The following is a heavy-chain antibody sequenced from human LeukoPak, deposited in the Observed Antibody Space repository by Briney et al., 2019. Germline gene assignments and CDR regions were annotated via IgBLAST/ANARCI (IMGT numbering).Heavy chain of an antibody. V-gene: IGHV3-23*01. CDR2: ISGSGGST. D-gene: IGHD3-9*01. J-gene: IGHJ4*02. CDR3: ASYDILTGYSRHPLKR. Sequence: GGSLRLSCAASGFTFSSYAMSSVRQAPGKGLEWVSAISGSGGSTYYADSVKGRFAISRDNSKNTVYLQMNTLRAEDTAVYYCASYDILTGYSRHPLKRWGQGTLVTVSS. CDR1: GFTFSSYA.